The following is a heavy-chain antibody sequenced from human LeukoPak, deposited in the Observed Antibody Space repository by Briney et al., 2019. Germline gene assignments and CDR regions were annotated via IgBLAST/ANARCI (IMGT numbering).Heavy chain of an antibody. Sequence: GGSLRLSCAASGFTFGPYTMNWVRQAPGKGLEWVSYISSSSDTIYYADSVKGRFTISRDNAKNSLYLQMNSLRAEDTAVYYCAPIVGATLVGYWGQGTLVTVSS. CDR1: GFTFGPYT. V-gene: IGHV3-48*04. CDR2: ISSSSDTI. D-gene: IGHD1-26*01. J-gene: IGHJ4*02. CDR3: APIVGATLVGY.